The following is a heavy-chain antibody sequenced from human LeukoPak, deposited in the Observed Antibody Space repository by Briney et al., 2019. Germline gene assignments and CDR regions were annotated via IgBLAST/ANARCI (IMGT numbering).Heavy chain of an antibody. V-gene: IGHV1-18*01. CDR3: ASSNYDSSGDNWFDP. J-gene: IGHJ5*02. CDR2: ISAYNGNT. Sequence: EASVKVSCKASGYTFTSYGISWVRQAPGQGLEWMGWISAYNGNTNYAQKLQGRVTMTTDTSTSTAYMELRSLRSDDTAVYYCASSNYDSSGDNWFDPWGQGTLVTVSS. D-gene: IGHD3-22*01. CDR1: GYTFTSYG.